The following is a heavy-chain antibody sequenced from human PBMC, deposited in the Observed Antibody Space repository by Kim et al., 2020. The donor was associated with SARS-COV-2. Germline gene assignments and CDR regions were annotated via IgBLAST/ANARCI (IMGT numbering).Heavy chain of an antibody. CDR2: INNDGSST. V-gene: IGHV3-74*01. D-gene: IGHD3-10*01. CDR3: ARDSGRIVDY. CDR1: GFSFSSYW. J-gene: IGHJ4*02. Sequence: GGSLRLSCAASGFSFSSYWMHWVRQAPGKGLVWVSRINNDGSSTGYADSVKGRFTISKDNAKNTVYLQMSSLRADDTAVYYCARDSGRIVDYWGQGTLGT.